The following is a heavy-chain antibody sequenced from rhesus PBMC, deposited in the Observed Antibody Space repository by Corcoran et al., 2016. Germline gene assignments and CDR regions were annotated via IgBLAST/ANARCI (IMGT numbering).Heavy chain of an antibody. CDR2: IYGIGSST. CDR3: ARMSGSYFDAFDF. Sequence: QLQLQESGPGLVKPSETLSVTCAVSGGSISSSYWSWIRQAPGKGLEWIGYIYGIGSSTNYNPAPKSRVTLSVDTSKNQLSRKLSSVTTADTAVYYCARMSGSYFDAFDFWGQGLRVTVSS. D-gene: IGHD3-16*01. CDR1: GGSISSSY. V-gene: IGHV4-169*01. J-gene: IGHJ3*01.